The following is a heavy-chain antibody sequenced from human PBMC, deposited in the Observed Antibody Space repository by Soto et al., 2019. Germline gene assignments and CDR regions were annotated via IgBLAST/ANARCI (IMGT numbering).Heavy chain of an antibody. CDR3: ARLPIAVAGRYYYHGMDV. Sequence: QVQLVESGGGVVQPGRSLRLSCAASGFTFSSYGMHWVRQAPGKGLEWVAVIWYDGSNKYYADSVKGRFTISRDNSKNTLYLQMNSLRAEDTAVYYCARLPIAVAGRYYYHGMDVWGQGTTVTVSS. D-gene: IGHD6-19*01. J-gene: IGHJ6*02. CDR2: IWYDGSNK. V-gene: IGHV3-33*01. CDR1: GFTFSSYG.